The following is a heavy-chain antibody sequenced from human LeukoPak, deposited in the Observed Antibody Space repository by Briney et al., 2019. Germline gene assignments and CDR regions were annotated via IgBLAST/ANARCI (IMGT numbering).Heavy chain of an antibody. V-gene: IGHV3-21*01. D-gene: IGHD3-22*01. Sequence: GGSLRLSCAASGFTFSSYSMNWVREAPGKGVEWVSYISSSSSYIYYADSVKGRFTISRDNAKNSLYLQMNRLRAEDTAVYYCARVLMPRDSSGYSYPGGFDYWGQGTLVTVSS. J-gene: IGHJ4*02. CDR2: ISSSSSYI. CDR3: ARVLMPRDSSGYSYPGGFDY. CDR1: GFTFSSYS.